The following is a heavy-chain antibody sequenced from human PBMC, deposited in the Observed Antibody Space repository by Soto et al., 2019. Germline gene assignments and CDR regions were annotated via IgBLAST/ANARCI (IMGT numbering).Heavy chain of an antibody. V-gene: IGHV3-74*01. CDR2: IYFDGITT. CDR3: ARGGAMGVDY. J-gene: IGHJ4*02. D-gene: IGHD1-26*01. CDR1: GFTFNTHW. Sequence: RLSCTASGFTFNTHWKHWVRQAPGKGLVWVSRIYFDGITTNYADSVKVRLTVSRDNAKNTVYLHVNTLRDEDTAVYYCARGGAMGVDYWGQGTLVTVSS.